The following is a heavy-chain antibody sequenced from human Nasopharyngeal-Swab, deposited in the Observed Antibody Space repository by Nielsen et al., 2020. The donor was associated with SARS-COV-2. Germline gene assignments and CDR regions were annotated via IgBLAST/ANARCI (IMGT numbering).Heavy chain of an antibody. D-gene: IGHD3-9*01. J-gene: IGHJ6*02. CDR3: AKDSRYYDILTGYLPRGYYYYYGMDV. V-gene: IGHV3-53*05. Sequence: GESLKISCAASGFSVSSNYMSWVRQAPGKGLEWVSVIYSGGSTYYADSVKGRFTISRDNSKNPLYLQMNSLRAEDTAVYYCAKDSRYYDILTGYLPRGYYYYYGMDVWGQGTTVTVSS. CDR2: IYSGGST. CDR1: GFSVSSNY.